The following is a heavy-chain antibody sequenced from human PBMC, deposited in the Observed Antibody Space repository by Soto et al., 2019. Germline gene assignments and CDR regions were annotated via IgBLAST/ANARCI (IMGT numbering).Heavy chain of an antibody. J-gene: IGHJ4*02. D-gene: IGHD3-10*01. V-gene: IGHV1-18*01. Sequence: QVQLVQSGAEVKKPGASVKVSCKASGYTFINYGITWVRQAPGQGLEWMGWINGFNGNTNYAQMLQGRVTMTTDTSTSTAYMELRSLRSDDTAVYYCARVPTSVHYLVFYFDYWGQGTLVTVSS. CDR2: INGFNGNT. CDR1: GYTFINYG. CDR3: ARVPTSVHYLVFYFDY.